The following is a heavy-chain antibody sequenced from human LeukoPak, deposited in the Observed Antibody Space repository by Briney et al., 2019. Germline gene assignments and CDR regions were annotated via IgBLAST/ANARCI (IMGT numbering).Heavy chain of an antibody. CDR3: ARRPTDGCSGGVCPGYRNYFDP. CDR1: GGSISGTGHY. Sequence: PLETLSLTCTVSGGSISGTGHYWGWIRQPPGKEMEWLGHIFYTGTSYHNPSLNSRVTLSIDTSKNQFSLKLTSVTAADTALYYCARRPTDGCSGGVCPGYRNYFDPWGQGTLITVSS. J-gene: IGHJ5*02. CDR2: IFYTGTS. V-gene: IGHV4-39*01. D-gene: IGHD2-8*02.